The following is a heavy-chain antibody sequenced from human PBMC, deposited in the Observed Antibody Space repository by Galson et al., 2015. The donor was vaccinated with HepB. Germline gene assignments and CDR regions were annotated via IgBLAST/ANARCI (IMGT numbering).Heavy chain of an antibody. D-gene: IGHD4-17*01. J-gene: IGHJ4*02. V-gene: IGHV3-15*01. CDR3: ATDIRTTVTPFSGY. Sequence: SLRLSCAASGFTFSNAWMSWVRQAPGKGLEWVGRIKSKTDGGTTDYAAPVKGRFTISRDDSKNTLYLQMDSLQSEDTAVYYCATDIRTTVTPFSGYWGQGTLVTVSS. CDR1: GFTFSNAW. CDR2: IKSKTDGGTT.